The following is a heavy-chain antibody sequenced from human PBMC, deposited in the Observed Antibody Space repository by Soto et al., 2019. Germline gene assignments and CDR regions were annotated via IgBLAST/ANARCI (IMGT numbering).Heavy chain of an antibody. V-gene: IGHV3-33*01. Sequence: QVQLVESGGGVVQPGRSLRLSCAASGFTFSSYGMHWVRQAPGKGLEWVAVIWDDGGKKYYADSVKGRFTISRDNAKNSLYLQMNSLRAEDTAVYYCASSKQWLVHYFDYWGQGTLVTVSS. J-gene: IGHJ4*02. D-gene: IGHD6-19*01. CDR2: IWDDGGKK. CDR1: GFTFSSYG. CDR3: ASSKQWLVHYFDY.